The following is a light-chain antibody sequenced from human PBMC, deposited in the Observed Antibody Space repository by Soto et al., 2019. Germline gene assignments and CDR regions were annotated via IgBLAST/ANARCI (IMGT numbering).Light chain of an antibody. V-gene: IGLV2-11*01. J-gene: IGLJ3*02. Sequence: QSALTQPRSVAGSPVQSVTISCTGTSSDVGDYNYVSWYQLHPGRAPKLMIYDVSKRPSGVPDRFSGSKSDNTASLTISGLQAEDEGDYYCCSYAGSYTWVFGGGTKLTVL. CDR1: SSDVGDYNY. CDR3: CSYAGSYTWV. CDR2: DVS.